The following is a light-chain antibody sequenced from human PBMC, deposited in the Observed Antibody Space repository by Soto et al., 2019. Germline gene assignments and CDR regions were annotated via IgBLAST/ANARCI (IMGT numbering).Light chain of an antibody. CDR2: KVS. CDR1: QSLVYSDGNTY. J-gene: IGKJ1*01. CDR3: MQSIYWPWT. Sequence: DVVMTQSPLSLPVTLGQPASISCRSSQSLVYSDGNTYLNWFQQRPGQSPRRLIYKVSIRDSGVPDRFSGSGSGTDFTLKISRVEAEDVGVYYCMQSIYWPWTFGQGTKVEI. V-gene: IGKV2-30*01.